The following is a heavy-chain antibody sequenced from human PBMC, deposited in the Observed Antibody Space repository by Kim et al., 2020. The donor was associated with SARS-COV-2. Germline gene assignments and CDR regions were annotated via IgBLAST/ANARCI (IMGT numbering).Heavy chain of an antibody. CDR3: ARSRRDCTDTSCPGEADY. J-gene: IGHJ4*02. CDR1: GGSISTSSYY. V-gene: IGHV4-39*01. CDR2: IYYSGNA. Sequence: SETLSLTCTVSGGSISTSSYYWGWIRQPPGKGLEWIGSIYYSGNAYYNPSLKSRVIISADTSKNQFSLKLSSVTAADTAVYYCARSRRDCTDTSCPGEADYWGQGTLVTVSS. D-gene: IGHD2-2*01.